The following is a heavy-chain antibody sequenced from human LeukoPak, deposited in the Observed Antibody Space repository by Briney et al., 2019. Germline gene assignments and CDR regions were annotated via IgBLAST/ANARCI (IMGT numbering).Heavy chain of an antibody. CDR3: ARGQDVVVPSPVRDYYYMDV. Sequence: PSETLSLTCAVSGGSFSGYYWSWICQPPGQGLEWVGEINHSGSTNYNPSLTSRVTISVDTSKNQFSLKQSSVTAADTAVYYCARGQDVVVPSPVRDYYYMDVWGKGTTVTVSS. CDR2: INHSGST. D-gene: IGHD2-2*01. J-gene: IGHJ6*03. V-gene: IGHV4-34*01. CDR1: GGSFSGYY.